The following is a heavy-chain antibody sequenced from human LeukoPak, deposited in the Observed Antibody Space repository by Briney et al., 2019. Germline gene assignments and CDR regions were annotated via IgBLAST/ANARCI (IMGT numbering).Heavy chain of an antibody. V-gene: IGHV3-30*03. CDR3: ARARFLPMVRRIDGMDV. Sequence: GRSLRLSCAASGFTFSSYGMHWVRQAPGKGLEWVAVISYDGSNKYYADSVKGRFTISRDNSKNTLYLQMNSLRAEDTAVYYCARARFLPMVRRIDGMDVWGQGTAVTVSS. CDR1: GFTFSSYG. D-gene: IGHD3-10*01. J-gene: IGHJ6*02. CDR2: ISYDGSNK.